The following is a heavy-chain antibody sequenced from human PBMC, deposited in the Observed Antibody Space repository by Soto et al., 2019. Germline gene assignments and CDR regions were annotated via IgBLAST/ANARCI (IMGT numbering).Heavy chain of an antibody. V-gene: IGHV3-7*05. Sequence: GGSLRLSCAASGFTFSRYWMSWVRQAPGKGLEWMANIKQDGSEKYYVDSVKGQFTISRDNAKNSLYLQINSLRAEDTAVYYCARDRGDYDFWSGYSSALDIWGQGTMVTVSS. CDR3: ARDRGDYDFWSGYSSALDI. CDR1: GFTFSRYW. CDR2: IKQDGSEK. J-gene: IGHJ3*02. D-gene: IGHD3-3*01.